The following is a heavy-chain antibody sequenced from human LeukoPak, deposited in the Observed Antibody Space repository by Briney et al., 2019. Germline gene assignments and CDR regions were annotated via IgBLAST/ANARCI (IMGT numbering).Heavy chain of an antibody. J-gene: IGHJ4*02. V-gene: IGHV1-18*01. D-gene: IGHD5-12*01. CDR3: ARSSLGTITAGPFDS. Sequence: ASVRVSFKASGYRFISYGIAWVRQAPGQGREGRGGMSGYNGNTNYAQTLQRRVSMTTDTSTTTAYMELRSLTSADTALYSCARSSLGTITAGPFDSWGQGTLVTVSS. CDR1: GYRFISYG. CDR2: MSGYNGNT.